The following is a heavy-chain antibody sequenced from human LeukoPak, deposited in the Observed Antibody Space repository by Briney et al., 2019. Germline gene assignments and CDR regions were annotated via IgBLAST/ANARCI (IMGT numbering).Heavy chain of an antibody. CDR1: GGSISSYY. V-gene: IGHV4-4*09. CDR2: IYTSEST. CDR3: ARQRSSGYYSVVAFDI. Sequence: SETLSLTCTVSGGSISSYYWSWIRQPPGKGLEWIGYIYTSESTNYNPSLKSRVTISVDTSKNQFSLKLSSVTAADTAVYYCARQRSSGYYSVVAFDIWGQGTMVTVSS. D-gene: IGHD3-22*01. J-gene: IGHJ3*02.